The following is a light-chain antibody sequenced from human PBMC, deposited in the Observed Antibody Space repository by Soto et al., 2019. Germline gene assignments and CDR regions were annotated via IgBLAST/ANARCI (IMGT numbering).Light chain of an antibody. CDR1: SRDVGGYNF. Sequence: QSALAQPASVSGSPGQSITISCTGTSRDVGGYNFVSWYQHHPGKAPKLIIYEVINRPSGVSNRFSGSKSGNTASLTISGLQAEDEADYYCSSYTSSSTVVFGGGTKLTVL. CDR2: EVI. V-gene: IGLV2-14*01. J-gene: IGLJ2*01. CDR3: SSYTSSSTVV.